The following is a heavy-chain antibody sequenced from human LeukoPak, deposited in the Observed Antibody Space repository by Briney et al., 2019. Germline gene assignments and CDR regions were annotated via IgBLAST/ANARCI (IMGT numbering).Heavy chain of an antibody. CDR2: IYTSGST. D-gene: IGHD3-22*01. CDR1: GGSISSYY. V-gene: IGHV4-4*07. J-gene: IGHJ4*02. CDR3: ARDRYYYDSSSYRFVY. Sequence: KPSETLSLPCSVSGGSISSYYWSWIRQPAGKGLEWIGRIYTSGSTNYNPSLKSRVTMSVDTSKNQFSLKLSSVTAADTAVYYCARDRYYYDSSSYRFVYWGRRTLVTVSS.